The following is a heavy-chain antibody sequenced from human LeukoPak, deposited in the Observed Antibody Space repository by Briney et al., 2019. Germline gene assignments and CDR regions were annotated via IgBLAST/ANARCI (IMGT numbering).Heavy chain of an antibody. CDR2: ISSSGSTI. Sequence: PGGSLRLSCVASGFTFSSYEMNWVRQAPGKGLEWVSYISSSGSTIYYADSVKGRFTISRDNAKNSLYLQMNSLRAEDTAVYYCARGHYDILTGTDYWGQGTLVTVSS. V-gene: IGHV3-48*03. CDR3: ARGHYDILTGTDY. CDR1: GFTFSSYE. D-gene: IGHD3-9*01. J-gene: IGHJ4*02.